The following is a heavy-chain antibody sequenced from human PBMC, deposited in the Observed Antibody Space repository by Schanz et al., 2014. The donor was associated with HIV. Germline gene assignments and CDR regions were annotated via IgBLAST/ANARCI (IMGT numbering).Heavy chain of an antibody. Sequence: QVRLQQWGAGLLKPSETLSLICAVYGGPFNIHYWSWIRQAPGKGLEWIGEINHSGNTYKKPSLKSRVTISVDPSKNQFSLNRTSVTAADTAVYFCGRGTRYERDYVGPRSDGMDVWGQGTTVIVSS. J-gene: IGHJ6*02. CDR3: GRGTRYERDYVGPRSDGMDV. D-gene: IGHD4-17*01. CDR2: INHSGNT. V-gene: IGHV4-34*01. CDR1: GGPFNIHY.